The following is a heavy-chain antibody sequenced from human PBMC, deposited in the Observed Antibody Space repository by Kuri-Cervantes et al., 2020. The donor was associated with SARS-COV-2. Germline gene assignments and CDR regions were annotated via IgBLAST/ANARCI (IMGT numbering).Heavy chain of an antibody. D-gene: IGHD2-21*02. V-gene: IGHV4-30-4*02. CDR3: AREVCGGDCYFPSGADNWFDP. CDR1: GGSISSGDYY. Sequence: SETLSLICTVSGGSISSGDYYWSWIRQPPGKGLEWIGYIYYSGSTYYNPSLKSRVTISVDTSKNQFTLKLRSVTAADTAVYYCAREVCGGDCYFPSGADNWFDPWGQGTLVTVSS. J-gene: IGHJ5*02. CDR2: IYYSGST.